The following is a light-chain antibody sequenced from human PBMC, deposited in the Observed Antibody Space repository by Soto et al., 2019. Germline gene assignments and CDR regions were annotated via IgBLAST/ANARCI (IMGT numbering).Light chain of an antibody. CDR2: KAS. CDR3: QQYDIYPYT. V-gene: IGKV1-5*03. Sequence: DIQMTQSPSTLSASVGDRVTITCRASQSISSWLAWYQQKPGKAPKLLMYKASSLESGVPSTFSGSGSGTDFTLTISSLQPDDFATYYCQQYDIYPYTFGQGTKLES. J-gene: IGKJ2*01. CDR1: QSISSW.